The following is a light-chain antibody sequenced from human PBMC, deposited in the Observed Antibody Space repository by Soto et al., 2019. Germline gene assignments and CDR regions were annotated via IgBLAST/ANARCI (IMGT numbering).Light chain of an antibody. Sequence: EIVLTQSPGTLSLSPGERATLSCRASQSVSSSYLAWSQQKPGQAPMLLIYGASSRATGIPDRFSGSGSGTDFTLTISRLEPEDFAVYYCQQYSSSPLTFGGGTKVDIK. J-gene: IGKJ4*01. CDR1: QSVSSSY. V-gene: IGKV3-20*01. CDR2: GAS. CDR3: QQYSSSPLT.